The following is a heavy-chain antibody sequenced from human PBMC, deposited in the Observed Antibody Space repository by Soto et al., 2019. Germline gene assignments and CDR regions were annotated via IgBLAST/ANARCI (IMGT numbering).Heavy chain of an antibody. Sequence: GGSLRLSCSASGFTFSSNEMNWVRQAPGKGLEWVSYISGFDTTTYYADSVKGRFTISRDNAKNSLFLQMNSLTAEDTAIYYCATTVTTFGAFDVWGQGTMVTVSS. V-gene: IGHV3-48*03. CDR2: ISGFDTTT. J-gene: IGHJ3*01. CDR1: GFTFSSNE. CDR3: ATTVTTFGAFDV. D-gene: IGHD4-4*01.